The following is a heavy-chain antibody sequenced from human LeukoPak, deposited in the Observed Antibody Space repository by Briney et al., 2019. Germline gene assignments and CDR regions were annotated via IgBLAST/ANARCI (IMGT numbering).Heavy chain of an antibody. Sequence: GSLSLSRAPSGVALSSYWMSWGREAPGEGLGWVANIKEDGSKKYYVDSVKGRFTISRDNAKNSLYLQMNSLRAEDTALYYCASGGIYYGAAFDFWGQGTLVTVSS. CDR1: GVALSSYW. CDR3: ASGGIYYGAAFDF. CDR2: IKEDGSKK. V-gene: IGHV3-7*03. J-gene: IGHJ4*02. D-gene: IGHD1-26*01.